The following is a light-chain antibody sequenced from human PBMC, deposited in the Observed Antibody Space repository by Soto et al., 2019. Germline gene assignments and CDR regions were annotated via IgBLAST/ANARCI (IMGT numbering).Light chain of an antibody. CDR3: QQYGSSPRT. V-gene: IGKV3-20*01. Sequence: EIVLTQSPGTLSLSPGERATLSCRASQSVSSNFLAWYQQRPVQAPRLLIYAASNRAPGIPDRFYGSGSGTDFTLTISTLEPEDSAVYYCQQYGSSPRTFGQGTKVELK. CDR2: AAS. J-gene: IGKJ1*01. CDR1: QSVSSNF.